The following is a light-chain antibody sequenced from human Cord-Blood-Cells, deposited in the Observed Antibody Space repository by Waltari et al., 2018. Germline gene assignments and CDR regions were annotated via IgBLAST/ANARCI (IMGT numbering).Light chain of an antibody. CDR1: QSVSSY. CDR3: QQRSNWPLT. Sequence: EIVLTQSPATLSFSPGERATRSCRASQSVSSYLAWYQQKPGQAPRLLIYDASNRATGIPARFSGSGSGTDFTLTISSLEPEDFAVYYCQQRSNWPLTFGGGTKVEIK. J-gene: IGKJ4*01. V-gene: IGKV3-11*01. CDR2: DAS.